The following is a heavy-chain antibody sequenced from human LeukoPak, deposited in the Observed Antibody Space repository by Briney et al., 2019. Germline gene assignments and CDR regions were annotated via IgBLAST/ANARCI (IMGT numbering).Heavy chain of an antibody. CDR3: ARDISISWLYS. CDR1: GASISSDSNY. V-gene: IGHV4-39*07. Sequence: SETLSLTCTVSGASISSDSNYWAWVRQPPGKGLQWIGSIYHTGSTFYNPSLMSRVSISIDSSKNQFSLKLSSVTVADTALYYCARDISISWLYSWGQGTLVSVSS. D-gene: IGHD3-3*02. CDR2: IYHTGST. J-gene: IGHJ5*01.